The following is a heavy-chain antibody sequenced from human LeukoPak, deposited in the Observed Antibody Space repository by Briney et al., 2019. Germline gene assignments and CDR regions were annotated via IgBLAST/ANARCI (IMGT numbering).Heavy chain of an antibody. CDR2: VSAYNGKV. CDR3: ARVKPAPPPSYYYDSSGYYYWFDP. D-gene: IGHD3-22*01. V-gene: IGHV1-18*01. CDR1: GYTFINHG. J-gene: IGHJ5*02. Sequence: ASVKVSCKASGYTFINHGISWVRQAPGQGLEWMAWVSAYNGKVNYAQKLQGRVTMTRNTSISTAYMELSSLRSEDTAVYYCARVKPAPPPSYYYDSSGYYYWFDPWGQGTLVTVSS.